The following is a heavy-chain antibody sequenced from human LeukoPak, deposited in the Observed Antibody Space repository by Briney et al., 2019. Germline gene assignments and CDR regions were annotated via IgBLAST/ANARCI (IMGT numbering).Heavy chain of an antibody. J-gene: IGHJ4*02. D-gene: IGHD5-12*01. V-gene: IGHV3-48*02. CDR2: ISSSSNSI. CDR1: GFTFSSYG. Sequence: GGSLRLSCAASGFTFSSYGMNWVRQAPGKRLEWVSYISSSSNSIYYADSVKGRFTISRDNAENSLYLQMNSLRDEDTAVYYCARAMRSGYDYWGQGTLVTVSS. CDR3: ARAMRSGYDY.